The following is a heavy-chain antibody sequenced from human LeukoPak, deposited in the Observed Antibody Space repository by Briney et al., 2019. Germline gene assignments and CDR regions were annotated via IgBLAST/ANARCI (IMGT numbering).Heavy chain of an antibody. CDR3: ARVPGDYYFDY. CDR1: GGSLSRYY. J-gene: IGHJ4*02. D-gene: IGHD7-27*01. Sequence: PPETLSLTCTVSGGSLSRYYWSWIRRPPGKGLGGIGYIYYSGSTNYNPSLKSRVTISVDTSKNQFSLKLSSVTAADTAVYYCARVPGDYYFDYWGQGTLVTVSS. V-gene: IGHV4-59*01. CDR2: IYYSGST.